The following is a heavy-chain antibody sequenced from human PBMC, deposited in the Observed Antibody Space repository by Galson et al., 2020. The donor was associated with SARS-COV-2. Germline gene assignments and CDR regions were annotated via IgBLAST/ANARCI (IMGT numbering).Heavy chain of an antibody. CDR2: IHSSGNT. CDR1: GYSISSGYY. D-gene: IGHD4-17*01. J-gene: IGHJ4*02. Sequence: SETLSLTCTVSGYSISSGYYWGWIRQTPGTGLEWIGDIHSSGNTYYNPSLMSRGTISVDTSKNQFSLRLSSVTAADTAVYFCARTSSTATREYYFDYWGRGTLVSVSS. V-gene: IGHV4-38-2*02. CDR3: ARTSSTATREYYFDY.